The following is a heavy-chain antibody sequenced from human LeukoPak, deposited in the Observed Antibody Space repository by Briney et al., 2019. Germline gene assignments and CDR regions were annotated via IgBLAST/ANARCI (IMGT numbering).Heavy chain of an antibody. J-gene: IGHJ4*02. CDR3: ARGSWSAADTNIDY. CDR1: AFTLSTYW. CDR2: INSDGSRT. V-gene: IGHV3-74*01. D-gene: IGHD6-13*01. Sequence: GGSLRLSCAASAFTLSTYWVHWVRHGPRKGLVWVSCINSDGSRTTYADSVKGRFTISRDNAKNTLYLQMNTLRVEDTAVYYCARGSWSAADTNIDYWGQGTLVTVSS.